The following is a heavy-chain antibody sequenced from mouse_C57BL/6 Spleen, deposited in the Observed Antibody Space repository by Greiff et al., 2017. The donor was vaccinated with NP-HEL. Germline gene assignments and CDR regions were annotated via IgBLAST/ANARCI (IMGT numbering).Heavy chain of an antibody. J-gene: IGHJ4*01. D-gene: IGHD1-1*01. CDR1: GYTFTDYY. V-gene: IGHV1-19*01. CDR3: ARRGVGSEGDAMDY. CDR2: INPYNGGT. Sequence: VQLQQSGPVLVKPGASVKMSCKASGYTFTDYYMNWVKQSHGKSLEWIGVINPYNGGTSYNQKFKGKATLTVDKSSSTAYMELNSLTSEDSAVYYCARRGVGSEGDAMDYWGQGTSVTVSS.